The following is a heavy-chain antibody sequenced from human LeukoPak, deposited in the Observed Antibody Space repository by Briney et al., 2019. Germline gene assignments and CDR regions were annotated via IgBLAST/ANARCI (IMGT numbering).Heavy chain of an antibody. CDR2: IYYSGST. D-gene: IGHD4-11*01. CDR3: ATLRRYDYRPDAFDI. V-gene: IGHV4-39*01. CDR1: GGSISSSTYY. Sequence: SSETLSLTCTVSGGSISSSTYYWGWIRQPPGKGLEWIGTIYYSGSTYYNPSLKSRVTISVDTSKNQFSLRLSSVTATDTAVYYCATLRRYDYRPDAFDIWGQGTMVTVSS. J-gene: IGHJ3*02.